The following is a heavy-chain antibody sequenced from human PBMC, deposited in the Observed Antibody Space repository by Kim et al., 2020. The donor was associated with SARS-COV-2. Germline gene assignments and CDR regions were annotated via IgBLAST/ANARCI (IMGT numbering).Heavy chain of an antibody. CDR1: GDTFTSYA. CDR3: ARGGIFGVVPPTRYYGMDV. V-gene: IGHV1-3*01. J-gene: IGHJ6*02. Sequence: ASVKVSCKASGDTFTSYAMHWVRKAPGQRLEWMGWINAGNGNTKYSQKFQGRVTITRDTSASTAYMELSSLRSEDTAVYYCARGGIFGVVPPTRYYGMDVWGQGTTVTVSS. CDR2: INAGNGNT. D-gene: IGHD3-3*01.